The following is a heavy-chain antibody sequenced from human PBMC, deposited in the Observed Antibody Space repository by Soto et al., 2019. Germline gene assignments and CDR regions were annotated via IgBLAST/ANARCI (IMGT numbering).Heavy chain of an antibody. Sequence: EVQLVESGGGLIQPGGSLRLSCAASGFTVSSNYMSWVRQAPGKGLEWVSAISDSGGSTYYADSVKGRFTISRDNSKNTLYLQMNSLRAEDTAVYYCAKGGDDAFDIWGQGTMVTVSS. D-gene: IGHD3-10*01. CDR1: GFTVSSNY. CDR3: AKGGDDAFDI. J-gene: IGHJ3*02. V-gene: IGHV3-23*04. CDR2: SDSGGST.